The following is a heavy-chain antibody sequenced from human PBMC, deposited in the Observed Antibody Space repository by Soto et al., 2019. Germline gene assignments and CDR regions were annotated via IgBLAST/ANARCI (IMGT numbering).Heavy chain of an antibody. CDR2: ISGSGGST. J-gene: IGHJ4*02. CDR3: AKENGYSSSWFEVDY. V-gene: IGHV3-23*01. Sequence: EVQLLESGRGLVQPGGSLRLSCAASGFTFSSYAMSWVRQAPGKGMEWVSAISGSGGSTYYADSVKGRFTISRDNSKNTLYLQMDSLRAEDTAVYYWAKENGYSSSWFEVDYWGQGTLVTVSS. D-gene: IGHD6-13*01. CDR1: GFTFSSYA.